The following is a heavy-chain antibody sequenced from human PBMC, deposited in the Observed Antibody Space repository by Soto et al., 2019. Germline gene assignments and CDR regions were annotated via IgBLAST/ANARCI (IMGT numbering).Heavy chain of an antibody. Sequence: TGGSLRLSCAASGFTFSNYGMHWVRQAPGKGLEWVAIISFDGNNKYYSDSVKGRFTISRDNSKNMVFLQMNSLRPEDTAVYYCVKQPEHFYDSSPGETWDQGTPVTVSS. D-gene: IGHD3-22*01. J-gene: IGHJ5*02. V-gene: IGHV3-30*18. CDR1: GFTFSNYG. CDR3: VKQPEHFYDSSPGET. CDR2: ISFDGNNK.